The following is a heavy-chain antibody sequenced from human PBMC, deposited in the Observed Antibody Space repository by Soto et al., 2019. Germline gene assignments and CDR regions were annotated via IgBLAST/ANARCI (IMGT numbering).Heavy chain of an antibody. V-gene: IGHV1-69*13. CDR3: ARGSWGYYYDSSGYSENWFDP. D-gene: IGHD3-22*01. Sequence: GASVKVSCKXSGGTFSSYAISWVRQAPGQGLEWMGGIIPIFGTANYAQKFQGRVTITADESTSTAYMELSSLRSEDTAVYYCARGSWGYYYDSSGYSENWFDPWGQGTLVTVSS. J-gene: IGHJ5*02. CDR2: IIPIFGTA. CDR1: GGTFSSYA.